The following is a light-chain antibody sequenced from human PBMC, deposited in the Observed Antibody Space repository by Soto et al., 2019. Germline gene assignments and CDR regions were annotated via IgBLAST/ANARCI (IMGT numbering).Light chain of an antibody. Sequence: QSVLTQPRSVSGSPGQSVTISCTGTSSDVGGYNYVSWYQQHPGKAPKFMIYDVSQRPSGVPERFSGSKSGNTASLTISGLQAEDEADYYCCSYAGSYTYWVFGGGTKLTVL. J-gene: IGLJ3*02. CDR2: DVS. CDR1: SSDVGGYNY. CDR3: CSYAGSYTYWV. V-gene: IGLV2-11*01.